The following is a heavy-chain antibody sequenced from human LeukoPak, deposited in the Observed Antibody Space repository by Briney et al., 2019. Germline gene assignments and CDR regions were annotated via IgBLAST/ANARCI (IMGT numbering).Heavy chain of an antibody. CDR3: ARGDLLLLWFGESHGDDY. CDR1: GYTFTVYY. J-gene: IGHJ4*02. D-gene: IGHD3-10*01. V-gene: IGHV1-2*02. Sequence: ASVTVSFKASGYTFTVYYMHWVRQAPGQGRERMGWINPNSGGTNYAQNFQGRVPMTRDTSISTAYMELSRLRSDDTAVYYCARGDLLLLWFGESHGDDYWGQGTLVTVPS. CDR2: INPNSGGT.